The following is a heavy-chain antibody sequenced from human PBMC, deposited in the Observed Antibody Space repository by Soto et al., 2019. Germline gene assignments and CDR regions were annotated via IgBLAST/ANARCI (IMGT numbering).Heavy chain of an antibody. J-gene: IGHJ4*02. V-gene: IGHV3-23*01. CDR2: ISGSGGST. CDR3: AKGTYYDFWSGYYFYFDY. D-gene: IGHD3-3*01. Sequence: GGSLRLSCAASGFTFSSYAMSWVRQAPGKGLEWVSAISGSGGSTYYADSVKGRFTISRDNSKNTLYLQMNSLRAEDTAVYYCAKGTYYDFWSGYYFYFDYWGQGTLVTVSS. CDR1: GFTFSSYA.